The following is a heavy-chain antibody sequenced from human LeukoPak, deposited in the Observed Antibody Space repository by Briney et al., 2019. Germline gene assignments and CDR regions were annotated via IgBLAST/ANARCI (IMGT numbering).Heavy chain of an antibody. J-gene: IGHJ6*03. CDR1: GFTFSSYE. V-gene: IGHV3-48*03. Sequence: PGGSLRLSCAASGFTFSSYEMNWVRQAPGKGLEWVSYISSSGSTIYYADSVKGRFTISRDNAKNSLYLQMNSLRAEDTAVYYCARDGGGYCSGGSCYRFYYYYMDVWGKGTTVTVSS. D-gene: IGHD2-15*01. CDR3: ARDGGGYCSGGSCYRFYYYYMDV. CDR2: ISSSGSTI.